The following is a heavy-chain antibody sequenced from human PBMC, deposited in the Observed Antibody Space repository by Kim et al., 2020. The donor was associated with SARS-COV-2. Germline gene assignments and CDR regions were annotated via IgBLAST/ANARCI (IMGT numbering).Heavy chain of an antibody. V-gene: IGHV3-9*01. J-gene: IGHJ6*02. CDR1: GFTFDDYA. D-gene: IGHD2-21*02. CDR2: ISWNSGSI. Sequence: GGSLRLSCAASGFTFDDYAMHWVRQAPGKGLEWVSGISWNSGSIGYADSVKGRFTISRDNAKNSLYLQMNSPRAEDTALYYCAKSCGGDCYSGYYGMDVWGQGTTVTVSS. CDR3: AKSCGGDCYSGYYGMDV.